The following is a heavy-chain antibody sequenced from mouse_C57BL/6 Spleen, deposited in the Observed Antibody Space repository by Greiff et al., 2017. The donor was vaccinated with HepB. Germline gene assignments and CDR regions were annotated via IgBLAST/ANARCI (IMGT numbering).Heavy chain of an antibody. V-gene: IGHV1-82*01. CDR3: ARWELGYYFDY. D-gene: IGHD4-1*01. CDR1: GYAFSSSW. J-gene: IGHJ2*01. Sequence: QVQLQQSGPELVKPGASVKISCKASGYAFSSSWMNWVKQRPGKGLEWIGRIYPGDGDTNYNGKFKGKATLTADKSSSPAYMQLSSLTSEDSAVYFCARWELGYYFDYWGQGTTLTVSS. CDR2: IYPGDGDT.